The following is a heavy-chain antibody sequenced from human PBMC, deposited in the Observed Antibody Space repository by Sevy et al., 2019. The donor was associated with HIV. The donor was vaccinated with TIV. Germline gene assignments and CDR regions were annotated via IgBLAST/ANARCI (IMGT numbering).Heavy chain of an antibody. CDR1: GFTLKSYG. D-gene: IGHD4-17*01. CDR3: VKGPHPAVTTSYALDV. Sequence: GGSLRLSCAASGFTLKSYGMHWVRQAPGKGLEWVTFIRYDGSTKYYAYSVRGRFTASRDNSKNTLYLHMNSLRPEDTAVYYCVKGPHPAVTTSYALDVWGQGTTVTVSS. J-gene: IGHJ6*02. V-gene: IGHV3-30*02. CDR2: IRYDGSTK.